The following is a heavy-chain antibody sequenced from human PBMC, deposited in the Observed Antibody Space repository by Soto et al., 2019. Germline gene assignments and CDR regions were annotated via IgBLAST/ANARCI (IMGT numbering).Heavy chain of an antibody. Sequence: QVQRVQSGAEVKKPGASVKVSCKASGYTFTSYGISWVRQAPGQGLEWMGWISAYNGNTNYAQKLQGRVTMTTDTSTSTAYMELRSLRSDDTAVYYCARDGPITMVRGVIVLIDYWGQGTLVTVSS. J-gene: IGHJ4*02. CDR3: ARDGPITMVRGVIVLIDY. D-gene: IGHD3-10*01. CDR1: GYTFTSYG. CDR2: ISAYNGNT. V-gene: IGHV1-18*01.